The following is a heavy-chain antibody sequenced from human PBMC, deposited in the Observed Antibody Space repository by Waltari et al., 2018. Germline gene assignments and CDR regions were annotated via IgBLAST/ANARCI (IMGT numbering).Heavy chain of an antibody. CDR1: GCSIDTPKHY. CDR2: ISYAGTT. D-gene: IGHD5-12*01. J-gene: IGHJ3*01. CDR3: ATYIGASVGTAAFDV. V-gene: IGHV4-39*01. Sequence: QLQLQESGPGPVKPSETLSLTCSVSGCSIDTPKHYWSWIRQPPGQGLEWIGTISYAGTTYTNPSLRSRLTMSRDTSKNQLSLTLGSTTAADTAVYYCATYIGASVGTAAFDVWGQGTMVTVSS.